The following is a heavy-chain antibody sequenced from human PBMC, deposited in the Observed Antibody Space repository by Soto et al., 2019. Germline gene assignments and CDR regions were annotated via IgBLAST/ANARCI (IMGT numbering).Heavy chain of an antibody. D-gene: IGHD5-12*01. CDR1: GGTFSSYA. Sequence: GASVKVSCKASGGTFSSYAISWVRQAPGQGLEWMGGIIPIFGTANYAQKFQGRVTITVDESTSTAYMELSSLRSEDTAVYYCARGDPREWLRPYHFDYWGQGTLVTVSS. V-gene: IGHV1-69*13. CDR3: ARGDPREWLRPYHFDY. J-gene: IGHJ4*02. CDR2: IIPIFGTA.